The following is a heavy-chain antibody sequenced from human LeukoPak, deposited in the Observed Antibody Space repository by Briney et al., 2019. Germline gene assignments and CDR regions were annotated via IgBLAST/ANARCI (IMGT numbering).Heavy chain of an antibody. V-gene: IGHV3-48*02. CDR1: GFSFSTYT. CDR3: ARGLAYCGGDCYRAFDI. D-gene: IGHD2-21*02. J-gene: IGHJ3*02. CDR2: ISSSSSRI. Sequence: GGSLRLSCAASGFSFSTYTMNWVRQAPGKWMEWVSYISSSSSRIWYADSVKGRFTISRDNAKNSLYLQMNSLRDEDTAVYYCARGLAYCGGDCYRAFDIWGQGTMVTVSS.